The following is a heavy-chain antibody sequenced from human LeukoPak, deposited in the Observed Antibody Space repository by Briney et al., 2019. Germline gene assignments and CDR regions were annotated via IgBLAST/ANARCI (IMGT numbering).Heavy chain of an antibody. CDR1: GLTFSSYA. CDR2: ISGSGGTT. Sequence: GGSLRLSCVASGLTFSSYAMNWVRQAPGKGLQWVSSISGSGGTTYIADSVKGRFAISRDNSKNTLFLEMNSLRVEDTALYYCAKGAVESLDYYFYMEVWGTGTTVTVSS. V-gene: IGHV3-23*01. J-gene: IGHJ6*03. CDR3: AKGAVESLDYYFYMEV.